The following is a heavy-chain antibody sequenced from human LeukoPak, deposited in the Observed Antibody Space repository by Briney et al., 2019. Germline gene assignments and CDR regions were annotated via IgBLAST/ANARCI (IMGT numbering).Heavy chain of an antibody. J-gene: IGHJ4*02. Sequence: GGSLRLSCAASGFIFSGYAMNWVRQAPGKGLEWVSTISGGAVNTYYADSVKGRFTISRDNSKNALYVQMNSLRAEDTAVYYCPKAPRGYFDWLLYFDYWGQGTLVTVSS. CDR3: PKAPRGYFDWLLYFDY. CDR2: ISGGAVNT. V-gene: IGHV3-23*01. CDR1: GFIFSGYA. D-gene: IGHD3-9*01.